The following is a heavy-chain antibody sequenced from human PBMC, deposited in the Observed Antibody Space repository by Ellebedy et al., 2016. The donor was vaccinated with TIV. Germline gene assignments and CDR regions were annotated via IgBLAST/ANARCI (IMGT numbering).Heavy chain of an antibody. V-gene: IGHV4-39*07. CDR2: ISFSGYT. D-gene: IGHD3-16*01. J-gene: IGHJ4*02. CDR1: GDSIGSSSQY. CDR3: ASGGGHLDY. Sequence: SETLSLXXSVSGDSIGSSSQYWDWIRQPPGGGLEWFGNISFSGYTHYNPSLKSRVKMSVDMFKNQFSLRLSPVTAADTAVYYCASGGGHLDYWGQGALVTVSS.